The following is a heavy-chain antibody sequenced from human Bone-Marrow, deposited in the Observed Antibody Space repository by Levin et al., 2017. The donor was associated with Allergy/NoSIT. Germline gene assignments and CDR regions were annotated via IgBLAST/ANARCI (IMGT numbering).Heavy chain of an antibody. D-gene: IGHD3-10*01. CDR1: GDSISGDTFY. CDR2: IHHSGSA. J-gene: IGHJ6*02. CDR3: ARDECAWFGECYGMDV. V-gene: IGHV4-31*03. Sequence: SETLSLTCTVSGDSISGDTFYWSWIRQRPGKGLEWIGFIHHSGSAYYNPSLKSRLTMSLDTSKSQFSLRVTSVTVADTAVYYCARDECAWFGECYGMDVWGQGTTVIVSS.